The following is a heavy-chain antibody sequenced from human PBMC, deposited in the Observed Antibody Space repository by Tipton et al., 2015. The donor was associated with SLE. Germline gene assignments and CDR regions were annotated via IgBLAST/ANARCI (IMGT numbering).Heavy chain of an antibody. CDR3: ARRGYDILTGYWPTDAYDI. D-gene: IGHD3-9*01. CDR2: INHSGRA. J-gene: IGHJ3*02. Sequence: TLSLTCIVSGGSISSGSYYWGWIRQPPGKGLEWIGEINHSGRATYSPSLKSRVSMSVDTSKNQFSLTLKSVTDADTAVYYCARRGYDILTGYWPTDAYDIWGQGTMVTISS. CDR1: GGSISSGSYY. V-gene: IGHV4-39*07.